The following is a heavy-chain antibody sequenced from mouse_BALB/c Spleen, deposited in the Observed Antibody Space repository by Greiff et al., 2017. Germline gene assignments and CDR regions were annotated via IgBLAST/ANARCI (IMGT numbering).Heavy chain of an antibody. J-gene: IGHJ2*01. V-gene: IGHV14-3*02. D-gene: IGHD2-3*01. CDR1: GFNIKDTY. CDR3: ARGDGYFLDY. CDR2: IDPANGNT. Sequence: EVKLMESGAELVKPGASVKLSCTASGFNIKDTYMHWVKQRPEQGLEWIGRIDPANGNTKYDPKFQGKATITADTSSNTAYLQLSSLTSEDTAVYYCARGDGYFLDYWGQGTTLTVSS.